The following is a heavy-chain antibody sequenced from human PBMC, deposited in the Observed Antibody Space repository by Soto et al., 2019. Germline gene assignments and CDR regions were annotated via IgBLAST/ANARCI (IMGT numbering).Heavy chain of an antibody. D-gene: IGHD3-10*01. J-gene: IGHJ5*02. CDR3: ARGITMVRGVMRWFAP. CDR2: MNPNSGNT. V-gene: IGHV1-8*01. Sequence: QVQLVQSGAEVKKPGASVKVSCKASGYTFTSYDINWVRQATGQGLEWMGWMNPNSGNTGYAQKFQGRVTMTRNTSISTAYMELSSLRSEDTAVYYCARGITMVRGVMRWFAPWGQGTLVTVSS. CDR1: GYTFTSYD.